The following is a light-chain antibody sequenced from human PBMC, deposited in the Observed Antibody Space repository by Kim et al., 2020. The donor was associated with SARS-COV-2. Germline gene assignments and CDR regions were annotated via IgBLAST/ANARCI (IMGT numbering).Light chain of an antibody. CDR3: AAWDDSLNGFYV. CDR1: RSNIGSNT. CDR2: SNN. V-gene: IGLV1-44*01. Sequence: RVTISWSGSRSNIGSNTVNWYQQLPGTAPKLLIYSNNQRPSGVPDRFSGSKSGTSASLAISGLQSEDEADYYCAAWDDSLNGFYVFGTGTKVTVL. J-gene: IGLJ1*01.